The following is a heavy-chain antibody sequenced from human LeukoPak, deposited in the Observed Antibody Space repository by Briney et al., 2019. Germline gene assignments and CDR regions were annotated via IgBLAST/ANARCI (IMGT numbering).Heavy chain of an antibody. CDR1: GFTFSTYA. CDR2: ITTKGDTT. J-gene: IGHJ6*03. CDR3: ARGKGVSCSGDCSPMDV. Sequence: GGSLRLSCAASGFTFSTYAMHWVRQAPGKGLEYGSAITTKGDTTYYADSVRGRFTISRDNSKSTLYLQMGGLGAEDMAVYYCARGKGVSCSGDCSPMDVWGKGTTVTVSS. D-gene: IGHD2-21*02. V-gene: IGHV3-64*02.